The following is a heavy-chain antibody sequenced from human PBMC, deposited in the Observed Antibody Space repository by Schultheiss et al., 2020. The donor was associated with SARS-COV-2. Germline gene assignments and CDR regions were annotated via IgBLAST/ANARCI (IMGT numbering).Heavy chain of an antibody. Sequence: GSLRLSCTVSGGSISSYYWSWIRQHPGKGLEWIGEINHSGSTNYNPSLKSRVTISVDTSKNQFSLKLSSVTAADTAVYYCAGPYGGNSWGQGTLVTVSS. CDR3: AGPYGGNS. D-gene: IGHD4-23*01. CDR2: INHSGST. CDR1: GGSISSYY. V-gene: IGHV4-34*01. J-gene: IGHJ4*02.